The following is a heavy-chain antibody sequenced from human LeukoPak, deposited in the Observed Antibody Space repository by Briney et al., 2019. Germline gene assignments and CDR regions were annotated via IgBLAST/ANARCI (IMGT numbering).Heavy chain of an antibody. CDR2: ISGSGGST. D-gene: IGHD6-13*01. J-gene: IGHJ4*02. V-gene: IGHV3-23*01. CDR1: GFAFSSYA. Sequence: GGSLRLSCAASGFAFSSYAMSWVRQAPGKGLEWVSAISGSGGSTYYADSVKGRFTISRDNSKNTLYLQMNSLRAEDTAVYYCATRAAAGKLSFDYWGQGTLVTVSS. CDR3: ATRAAAGKLSFDY.